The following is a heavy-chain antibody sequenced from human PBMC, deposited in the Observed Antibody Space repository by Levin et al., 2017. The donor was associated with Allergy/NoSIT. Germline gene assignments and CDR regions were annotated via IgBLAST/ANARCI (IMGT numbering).Heavy chain of an antibody. CDR3: AKDSLHEEVSANFWYFDL. CDR1: GLTFSSYA. D-gene: IGHD2-21*02. Sequence: LSLTCAASGLTFSSYAVNWVRRAPGKGLEWVSVISGSGESTFYADSVKGRFTISRDNSKNTVFLQMHSLSVEDTAIYYCAKDSLHEEVSANFWYFDLWGRGTLVTVSS. J-gene: IGHJ2*01. CDR2: ISGSGEST. V-gene: IGHV3-23*01.